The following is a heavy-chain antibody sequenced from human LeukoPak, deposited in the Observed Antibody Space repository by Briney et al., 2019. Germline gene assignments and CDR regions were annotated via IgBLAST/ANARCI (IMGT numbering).Heavy chain of an antibody. CDR3: AREGGSIAARGGDYYYMDA. Sequence: PGGSLRLSCAASGFTFSSNYMSWVRQAPGKGLEWVSVIYSGGSTYYADSVKGRFTISRDNSKNTLYLQMNSLRAEDTAVYYCAREGGSIAARGGDYYYMDAWGKGTTVTVSS. J-gene: IGHJ6*03. D-gene: IGHD6-6*01. CDR2: IYSGGST. CDR1: GFTFSSNY. V-gene: IGHV3-66*02.